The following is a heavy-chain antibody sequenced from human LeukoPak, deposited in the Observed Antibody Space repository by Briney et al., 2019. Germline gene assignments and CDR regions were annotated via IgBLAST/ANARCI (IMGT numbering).Heavy chain of an antibody. CDR2: IYYSGST. CDR1: GGSISSSSYY. Sequence: SETLSLTCTVSGGSISSSSYYWGWIRQPPGKGLEWIGSIYYSGSTYYNPSLKSRVTISVDTSKNQFSLKLRSVTAADTAVYYCARLAHISAWGIDYWGQGTLVTVSS. CDR3: ARLAHISAWGIDY. D-gene: IGHD6-19*01. V-gene: IGHV4-39*01. J-gene: IGHJ4*02.